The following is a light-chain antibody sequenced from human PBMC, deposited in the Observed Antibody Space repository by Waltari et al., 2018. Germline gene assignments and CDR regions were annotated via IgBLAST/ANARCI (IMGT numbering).Light chain of an antibody. V-gene: IGLV3-1*01. CDR3: QTWDTNTAVT. J-gene: IGLJ2*01. CDR1: KLGDKY. Sequence: SYELTQPPSVSVSPGQTALITCSGTKLGDKYTSWYQQKAGQSPLLVISHDWKRPSGIPGRLSGSSSGHTATLIISDTQAVDEADYYCQTWDTNTAVTFGGGTTLTVL. CDR2: HDW.